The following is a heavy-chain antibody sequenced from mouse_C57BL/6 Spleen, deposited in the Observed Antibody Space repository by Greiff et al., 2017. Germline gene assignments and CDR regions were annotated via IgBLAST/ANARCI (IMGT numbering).Heavy chain of an antibody. J-gene: IGHJ1*03. V-gene: IGHV14-2*01. CDR1: GFNIKDYY. Sequence: EVQLQQSGAELVKPGASVKLSCTASGFNIKDYYMHWVKQRTEQGLEWIGRIDPEDGETKYAPKFPGKATITADTSSNTAYLQLSSLTSEDTAVYSGARAHYCGSSLSVFDVWGTGTTVTVSS. D-gene: IGHD1-1*01. CDR3: ARAHYCGSSLSVFDV. CDR2: IDPEDGET.